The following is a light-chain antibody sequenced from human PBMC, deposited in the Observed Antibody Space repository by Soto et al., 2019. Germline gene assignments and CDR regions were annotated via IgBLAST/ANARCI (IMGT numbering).Light chain of an antibody. CDR3: QQYDVHPKT. CDR1: ENIKNW. CDR2: DAS. J-gene: IGKJ1*01. V-gene: IGKV1-5*01. Sequence: DVQMTPSPSTLAASVGGRVTITCLSSENIKNWLAWYQQTPGKAPKVLISDASRLETGVPSRFSGSGYGTDFPLTITSLQTDDFGTYHCQQYDVHPKTFGQGTKVDIK.